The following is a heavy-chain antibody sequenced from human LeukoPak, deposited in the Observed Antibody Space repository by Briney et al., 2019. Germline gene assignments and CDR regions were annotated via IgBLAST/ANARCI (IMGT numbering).Heavy chain of an antibody. D-gene: IGHD6-13*01. V-gene: IGHV3-21*01. Sequence: GGSLRLSCAASGFTFSNYNVNWVRQAPGKGLEWVSSIRGSSTSMYYADSVKGRFSISRDNAKNTLYLQMDSLRAEDTAVYYCARDQWQQPTRAAPFSIDYWGQGTLVTVSS. CDR3: ARDQWQQPTRAAPFSIDY. J-gene: IGHJ4*02. CDR1: GFTFSNYN. CDR2: IRGSSTSM.